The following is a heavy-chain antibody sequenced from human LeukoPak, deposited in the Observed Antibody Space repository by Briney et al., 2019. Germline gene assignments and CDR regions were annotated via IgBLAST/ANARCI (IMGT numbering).Heavy chain of an antibody. CDR1: GFTVSSNY. J-gene: IGHJ4*02. CDR2: IYSGGST. Sequence: GGSLRLSCAASGFTVSSNYMSWVRQAPGKGLEWVSVIYSGGSTYYADSVKGRFTISRDNSKNTLYLQMNSLRAEDTAVYYCSAVHDSSGYYDYWGQGILVTVSS. CDR3: SAVHDSSGYYDY. D-gene: IGHD3-22*01. V-gene: IGHV3-66*01.